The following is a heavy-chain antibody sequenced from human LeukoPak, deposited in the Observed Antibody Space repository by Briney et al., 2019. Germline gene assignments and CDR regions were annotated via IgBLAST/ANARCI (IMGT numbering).Heavy chain of an antibody. CDR2: ISYDGSNK. CDR3: ARGSPVASGRYSIYSS. J-gene: IGHJ5*02. D-gene: IGHD3-10*01. CDR1: GFTFSSYA. Sequence: PGGSLRLSCAASGFTFSSYAMHWARQAPGKGLEWVAVISYDGSNKYYADSVKGRFTISRDNSKNTLYLQMNSLRAEDTAVYYCARGSPVASGRYSIYSSWGQGTLVTVSP. V-gene: IGHV3-30-3*01.